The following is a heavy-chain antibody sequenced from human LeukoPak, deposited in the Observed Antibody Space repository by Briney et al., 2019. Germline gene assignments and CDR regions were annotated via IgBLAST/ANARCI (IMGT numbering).Heavy chain of an antibody. V-gene: IGHV1-18*01. Sequence: VASVSLSCKASGYTFTSYGISWVRQAPGQGLEWMGWISAYNGNTNYAQKLQGRVTMTTDTSTSTAYMELRSLRSDDTAVYYCARDFSGAVGATTPFDYWGQGTLVTVSS. D-gene: IGHD1-26*01. CDR2: ISAYNGNT. CDR1: GYTFTSYG. CDR3: ARDFSGAVGATTPFDY. J-gene: IGHJ4*02.